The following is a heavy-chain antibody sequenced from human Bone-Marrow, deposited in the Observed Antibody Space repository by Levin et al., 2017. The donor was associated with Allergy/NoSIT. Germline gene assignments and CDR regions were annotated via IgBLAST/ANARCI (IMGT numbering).Heavy chain of an antibody. CDR2: IDPSDSAT. D-gene: IGHD3/OR15-3a*01. J-gene: IGHJ4*02. Sequence: PGESLKISCQGSGYRFTTHWIAWVRHVPGEGLQCMGIIDPSDSATIYNPSFEGQVTMSADRSIDTAYLQWTSVKASDSAIYYCARYRQGSCGDFCHFHFDYWGQGALVTVSS. CDR1: GYRFTTHW. CDR3: ARYRQGSCGDFCHFHFDY. V-gene: IGHV5-51*01.